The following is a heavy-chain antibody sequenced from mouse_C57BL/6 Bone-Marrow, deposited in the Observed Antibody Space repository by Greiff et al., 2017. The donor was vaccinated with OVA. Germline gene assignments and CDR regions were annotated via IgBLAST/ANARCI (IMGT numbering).Heavy chain of an antibody. J-gene: IGHJ4*01. Sequence: DVMLVESGGGLVKPGGSLKLSCAASGFTFSSYAMSWVRQTPEKRLEWVATISDGGSYTYYPDNVKGRFTISRDNAKNNLYLQMSHLKSEDTAMYYCAYGYYDYWGQGTSVTVSS. CDR1: GFTFSSYA. D-gene: IGHD2-3*01. V-gene: IGHV5-4*03. CDR2: ISDGGSYT. CDR3: AYGYYDY.